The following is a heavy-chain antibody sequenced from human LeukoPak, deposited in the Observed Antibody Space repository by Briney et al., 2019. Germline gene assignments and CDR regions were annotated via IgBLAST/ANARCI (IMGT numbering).Heavy chain of an antibody. CDR2: INPNSGGT. CDR3: ARGRYSSSSHFDY. D-gene: IGHD6-6*01. J-gene: IGHJ4*02. Sequence: ASVKVSCKASGYTFTGYYMHWVRQAPGQGLEWMGRINPNSGGTNYAQKFQGRVTMTRDTSISTAYMEESRLRSDDTAVYYCARGRYSSSSHFDYWGQGTLVTVSS. V-gene: IGHV1-2*06. CDR1: GYTFTGYY.